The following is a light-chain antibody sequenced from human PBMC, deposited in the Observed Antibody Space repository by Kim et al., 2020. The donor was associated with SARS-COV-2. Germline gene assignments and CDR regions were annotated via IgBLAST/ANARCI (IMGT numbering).Light chain of an antibody. CDR2: WAS. Sequence: DIVMTLSPDSLAVSLGERAAINCKSRQSVLYSSNNRNYLAWYQQKPGQPPKLLIYWASTREYGVPDRFSGSGSGTDFTLTISSLQAEDVAVYYCQQYYSFPLTFGGGTKVDIK. CDR1: QSVLYSSNNRNY. J-gene: IGKJ4*01. CDR3: QQYYSFPLT. V-gene: IGKV4-1*01.